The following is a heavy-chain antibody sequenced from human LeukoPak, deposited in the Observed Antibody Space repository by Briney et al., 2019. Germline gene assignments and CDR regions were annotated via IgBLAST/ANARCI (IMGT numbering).Heavy chain of an antibody. CDR2: INRGGSET. D-gene: IGHD3-22*01. CDR1: GFTFSDCW. V-gene: IGHV3-7*01. J-gene: IGHJ4*02. CDR3: AKGGHYYDSSGYFY. Sequence: PGGSLRLSCAVSGFTFSDCWMTWVRQAPGKGLEWVATINRGGSETYYVDSVKGRFTISRDDARNSLYLQMNSLRAEDTAVYYCAKGGHYYDSSGYFYWGQGTLVTVSS.